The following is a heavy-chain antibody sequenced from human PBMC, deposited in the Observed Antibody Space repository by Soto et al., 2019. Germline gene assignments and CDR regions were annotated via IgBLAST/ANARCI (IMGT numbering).Heavy chain of an antibody. Sequence: GGSLRLSCAASGFTFRNYAMNWVRQAPGKGLEWVSGISVSGGSTYYAASVKGRFTVSRDNSKNTVYLQMNSLRAEDTAVYFCAKGMYYYDSSGYRLFDYWGQGSLVTVSS. CDR2: ISVSGGST. CDR3: AKGMYYYDSSGYRLFDY. D-gene: IGHD3-22*01. J-gene: IGHJ4*02. CDR1: GFTFRNYA. V-gene: IGHV3-23*01.